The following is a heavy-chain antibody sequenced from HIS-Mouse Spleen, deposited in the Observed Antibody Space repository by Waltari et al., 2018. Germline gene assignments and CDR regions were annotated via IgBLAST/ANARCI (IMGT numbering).Heavy chain of an antibody. D-gene: IGHD1-26*01. CDR1: GGSISSSSYY. J-gene: IGHJ3*02. CDR3: ATVVGATGAFDI. V-gene: IGHV4-39*01. CDR2: IHYSGST. Sequence: QLQLQESGPGLVKPSETLSLTCTVSGGSISSSSYYWGWTRQPPGKGLEWIGSIHYSGSTYYNPSLKSRVTISVDTSKNQFSLKLSSVTAADTAVYYCATVVGATGAFDIWGQGTMVTVSS.